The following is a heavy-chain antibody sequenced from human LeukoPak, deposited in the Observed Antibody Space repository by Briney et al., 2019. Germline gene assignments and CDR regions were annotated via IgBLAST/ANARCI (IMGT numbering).Heavy chain of an antibody. J-gene: IGHJ4*02. V-gene: IGHV1-2*06. D-gene: IGHD3-10*01. Sequence: ASVKVSCKASGYTFTGYYMHWVRQAPGQGLEWMGRINPNSGGTNYAQKFQGRVTMTRDTSISTAYVELSRLRSDDTAVYYCARSPRRTVLLWFGDWGQGTLVTVSS. CDR3: ARSPRRTVLLWFGD. CDR1: GYTFTGYY. CDR2: INPNSGGT.